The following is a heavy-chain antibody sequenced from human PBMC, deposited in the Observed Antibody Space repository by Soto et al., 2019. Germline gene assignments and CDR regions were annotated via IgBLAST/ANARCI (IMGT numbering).Heavy chain of an antibody. CDR3: ARGRDAYQGGRD. D-gene: IGHD2-2*01. Sequence: QVQLQQWGAGLSKPSETLSLTCAIYGESFSGYYCSWARQSPGKGLEWIGEIHPSGSTNYNPSPKGRVTISLDTSKNQFSLTLNSVTAADTAVYFCARGRDAYQGGRDWGQGSLVTVSS. V-gene: IGHV4-34*01. J-gene: IGHJ4*02. CDR1: GESFSGYY. CDR2: IHPSGST.